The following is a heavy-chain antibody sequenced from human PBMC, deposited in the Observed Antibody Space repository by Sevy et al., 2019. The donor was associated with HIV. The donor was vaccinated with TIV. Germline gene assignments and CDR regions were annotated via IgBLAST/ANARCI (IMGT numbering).Heavy chain of an antibody. CDR2: IKQAGSVK. CDR3: VRAIAADVSF. CDR1: GFTLNNYW. V-gene: IGHV3-7*01. Sequence: GGSLRLSCPASGFTLNNYWMNWVRQAPGKGLEWVANIKQAGSVKYYVDSVKGRFTISRDNARNLVFLQMNSLRVEDTALYYCVRAIAADVSFWGQGTLVTVSS. D-gene: IGHD6-13*01. J-gene: IGHJ4*02.